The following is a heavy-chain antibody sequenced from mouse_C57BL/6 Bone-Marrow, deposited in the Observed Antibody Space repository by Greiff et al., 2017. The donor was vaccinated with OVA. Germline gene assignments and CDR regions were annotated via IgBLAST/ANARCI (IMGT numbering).Heavy chain of an antibody. Sequence: VQLQQPGAELVRPGSSVKLSCKASGYTFTSYWMDWVKQRPGQGLEWIGNIYPSDSETHYNQKFKDKATLTVDKSSSTAYMQLSSLTSDDSAVYYCARWSYYYGSSYYWGQGTTLTVSS. D-gene: IGHD1-1*01. V-gene: IGHV1-61*01. CDR1: GYTFTSYW. J-gene: IGHJ2*01. CDR3: ARWSYYYGSSYY. CDR2: IYPSDSET.